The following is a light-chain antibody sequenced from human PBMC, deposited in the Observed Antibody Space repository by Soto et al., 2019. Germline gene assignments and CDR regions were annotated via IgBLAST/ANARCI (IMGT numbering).Light chain of an antibody. V-gene: IGLV2-14*01. Sequence: QSVLTQPASVSGSPGQSITISCTGTSSDVGGYNYVSWYQQHPGKAPKLMIYEVSNRPSRVSNRFSGSKSGNTASLTISGLQAGDEADYYCSSYTRSSTSYVFGTGTKVTV. CDR3: SSYTRSSTSYV. CDR1: SSDVGGYNY. CDR2: EVS. J-gene: IGLJ1*01.